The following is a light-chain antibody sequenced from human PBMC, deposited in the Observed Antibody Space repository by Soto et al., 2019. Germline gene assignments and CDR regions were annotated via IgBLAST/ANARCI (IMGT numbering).Light chain of an antibody. CDR2: DAS. V-gene: IGKV1-39*01. CDR3: QQSYSIPWT. Sequence: DIQMTQSPSSLSASVGDRVTITCRASQSISSYLNWYQRKPGKAPNLLIYDASSLQSGVPSRFSGSGSGTDFTLTISSLQPEDFATYYCQQSYSIPWTFSQGTKVEIK. CDR1: QSISSY. J-gene: IGKJ1*01.